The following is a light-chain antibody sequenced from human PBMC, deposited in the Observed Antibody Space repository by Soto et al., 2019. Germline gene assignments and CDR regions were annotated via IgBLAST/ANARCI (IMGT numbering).Light chain of an antibody. J-gene: IGKJ1*01. CDR1: QSLLQTNGYTY. Sequence: IVMTQPPLSLPVAPVELSSISCSSSQSLLQTNGYTYLDWYLQKPGQSPQLLIYLTSIRASGVPDRFSGSGSGTEFTLKISKVEAEDVGVYYCMQSLQTPPWTFGPGTKVDIK. CDR2: LTS. V-gene: IGKV2-28*01. CDR3: MQSLQTPPWT.